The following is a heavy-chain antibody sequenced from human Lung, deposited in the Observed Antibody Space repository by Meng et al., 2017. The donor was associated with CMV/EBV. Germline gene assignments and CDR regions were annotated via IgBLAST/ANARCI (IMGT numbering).Heavy chain of an antibody. CDR1: GFTFSSYA. V-gene: IGHV3-30-3*01. J-gene: IGHJ3*02. CDR3: ARGGYSSSSGAFDI. Sequence: GGSLRLXXAASGFTFSSYAMHWVRQAPGKGLEWVAVISYDGSNKYYADSVKGRFTISRDNSKNTLYLQMNSLRAEDTAVYYCARGGYSSSSGAFDIWGRGXMVTVSS. D-gene: IGHD6-6*01. CDR2: ISYDGSNK.